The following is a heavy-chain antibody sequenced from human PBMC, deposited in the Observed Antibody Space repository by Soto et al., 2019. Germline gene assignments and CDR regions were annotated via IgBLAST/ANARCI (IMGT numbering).Heavy chain of an antibody. Sequence: QVQLQESGPGLVKPSQTLSLTCTVSGGSISSGGYYWSWIRQHPGKGLEWIGYIYCSGSTYYNPPLTSRVTISLNTSTNQSSLKLSTVTAAKTAVYYCARSIDPWGQGTRVTVSS. CDR2: IYCSGST. V-gene: IGHV4-31*03. J-gene: IGHJ5*02. CDR1: GGSISSGGYY. CDR3: ARSIDP.